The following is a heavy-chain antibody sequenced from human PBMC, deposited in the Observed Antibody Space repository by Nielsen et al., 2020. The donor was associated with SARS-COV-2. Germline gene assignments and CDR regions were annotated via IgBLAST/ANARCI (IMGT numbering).Heavy chain of an antibody. CDR2: ISYDGSNK. D-gene: IGHD6-13*01. V-gene: IGHV3-33*05. CDR1: GFTFSSYG. J-gene: IGHJ6*02. CDR3: AREGTAAVLSGMDV. Sequence: GESLKISCAASGFTFSSYGMHWVRQAPGKGLEWVAVISYDGSNKYYADSVKGRFTISRDNSKNTLYLQMNSLRAEDTAVYYCAREGTAAVLSGMDVWGQGTTVTVSS.